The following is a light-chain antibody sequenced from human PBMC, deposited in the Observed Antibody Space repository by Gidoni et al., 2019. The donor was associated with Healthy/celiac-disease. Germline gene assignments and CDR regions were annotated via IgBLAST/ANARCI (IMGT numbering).Light chain of an antibody. CDR2: AAS. CDR1: QGISSY. V-gene: IGKV1-9*01. CDR3: QQLNSYPPT. Sequence: DIQLTQSPSFLSASVGDRVTITCRARQGISSYLAWYQQKPGKAPKLLIYAASTLKSGVPSRFSGSGSGTEFTLTISSLQPEDFATYYCQQLNSYPPTFGQGTRLEIK. J-gene: IGKJ5*01.